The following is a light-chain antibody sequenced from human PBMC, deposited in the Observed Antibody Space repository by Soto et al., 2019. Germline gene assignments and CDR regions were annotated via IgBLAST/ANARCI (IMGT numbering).Light chain of an antibody. CDR1: SSNVGSYKL. Sequence: QSVLTQPASVSGSPGQSITISCTGTSSNVGSYKLVSWYQQHPGKAPKLMIFEVNKRPSGVSNRFSGFKSGNTASLTISGLQAEDEADYHCTSYRHNSSFVFGNGTEVTVL. CDR3: TSYRHNSSFV. J-gene: IGLJ1*01. V-gene: IGLV2-14*02. CDR2: EVN.